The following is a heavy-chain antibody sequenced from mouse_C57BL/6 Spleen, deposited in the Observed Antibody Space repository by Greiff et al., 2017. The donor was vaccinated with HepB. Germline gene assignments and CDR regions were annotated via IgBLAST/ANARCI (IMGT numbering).Heavy chain of an antibody. CDR2: IYPGSGST. CDR1: GYTFTSYW. D-gene: IGHD1-1*01. V-gene: IGHV1-55*01. J-gene: IGHJ2*01. CDR3: ARKKFYYGLDD. Sequence: VQLQQPGAELVKPGASVKMSCKASGYTFTSYWITWVKQRPGQGLEWIGDIYPGSGSTNYNEKFKSKATLTVDTSTSTAYMQLSSLTSEDSAVYYCARKKFYYGLDDWGQGTTVTVAS.